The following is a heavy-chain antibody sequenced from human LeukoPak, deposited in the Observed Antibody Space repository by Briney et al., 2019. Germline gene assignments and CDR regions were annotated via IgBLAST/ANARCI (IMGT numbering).Heavy chain of an antibody. J-gene: IGHJ4*02. CDR2: IIPIFGTA. CDR3: ASSGGGYDILTGYPKGPFDY. D-gene: IGHD3-9*01. V-gene: IGHV1-69*13. CDR1: GGTFSSYA. Sequence: ASVKASRKASGGTFSSYAISWVRQAPGQGLEWMGGIIPIFGTANYAQKFQGRVTITADESTSTAYMELSSLRSEDTAVYYCASSGGGYDILTGYPKGPFDYWGQGTLVTVSS.